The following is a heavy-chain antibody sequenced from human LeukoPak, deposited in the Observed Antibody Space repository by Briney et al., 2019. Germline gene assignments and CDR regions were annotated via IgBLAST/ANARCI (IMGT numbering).Heavy chain of an antibody. J-gene: IGHJ4*02. Sequence: GGSLRLSCEASGFTFSSYAITWVRQAPGKGLEWVSVIIGSGDNTYYADSVKGRFTISRDNSKNTLYLQMNSLRAEDTAVYYCAKGGYSGSYGWRDWGQGTLVTVSS. D-gene: IGHD1-26*01. CDR2: IIGSGDNT. V-gene: IGHV3-23*01. CDR3: AKGGYSGSYGWRD. CDR1: GFTFSSYA.